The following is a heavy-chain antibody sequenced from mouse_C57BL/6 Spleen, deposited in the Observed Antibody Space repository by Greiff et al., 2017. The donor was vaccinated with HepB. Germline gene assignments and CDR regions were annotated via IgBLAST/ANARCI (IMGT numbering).Heavy chain of an antibody. D-gene: IGHD2-4*01. J-gene: IGHJ2*01. CDR1: GYTFTSYW. Sequence: QVQLQQPGAELVMPGASVKLSCKASGYTFTSYWMTWVKQRPGQGLEWIGEIDPSDSYTNYNQKFKGKATLTVDKSSSTAYMQLSSLTSEDSAVYYCARGGLPYFDYWGQGTTLTVSS. CDR2: IDPSDSYT. CDR3: ARGGLPYFDY. V-gene: IGHV1-69*01.